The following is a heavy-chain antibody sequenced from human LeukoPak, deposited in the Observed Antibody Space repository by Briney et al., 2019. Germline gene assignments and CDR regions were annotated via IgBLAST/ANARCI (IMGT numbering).Heavy chain of an antibody. D-gene: IGHD6-13*01. CDR2: IYYSGST. Sequence: SETLSFTCTVSGGSISSSSYYWGWIRQPPGKGLEWIGSIYYSGSTYYNPSLKSRVTISVDTSKNQFSLKLSSVTAADTAVYYCANRIAAAGSKEFDPWGQGTLVTVSS. CDR3: ANRIAAAGSKEFDP. V-gene: IGHV4-39*01. J-gene: IGHJ5*02. CDR1: GGSISSSSYY.